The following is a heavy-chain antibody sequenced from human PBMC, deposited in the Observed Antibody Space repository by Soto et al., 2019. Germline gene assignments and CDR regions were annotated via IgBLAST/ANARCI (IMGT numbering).Heavy chain of an antibody. V-gene: IGHV1-3*01. Sequence: ASVKVSCKATGHTFISHDMHWVRQAPGQRLEWVGWINGGNGHTKSSQNFQGRVTITRDTSASTAYMELSSLRSDDTAVYYCARGLGASYAFEIWGQGSMVTVSS. CDR3: ARGLGASYAFEI. CDR1: GHTFISHD. D-gene: IGHD1-26*01. J-gene: IGHJ3*02. CDR2: INGGNGHT.